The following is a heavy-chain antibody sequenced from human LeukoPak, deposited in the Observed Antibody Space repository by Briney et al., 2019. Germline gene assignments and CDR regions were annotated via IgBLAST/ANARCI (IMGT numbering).Heavy chain of an antibody. CDR1: GYTFTSYD. CDR2: MNPNSANT. J-gene: IGHJ4*02. D-gene: IGHD3-10*01. CDR3: AIRFSRGSGSAIDY. Sequence: ASVKVSCKASGYTFTSYDINWVRQDTGQGLEWMGWMNPNSANTGYAQNFQGRVTMTRNTSISTAYMELSSLRSEDTAVYYCAIRFSRGSGSAIDYWGQGTLVTVSS. V-gene: IGHV1-8*01.